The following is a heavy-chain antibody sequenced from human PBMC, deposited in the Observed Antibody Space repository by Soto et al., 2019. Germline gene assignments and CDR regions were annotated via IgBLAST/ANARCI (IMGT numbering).Heavy chain of an antibody. CDR3: AKDIQGRGATTGDDAFDI. CDR2: ISSSGGTT. D-gene: IGHD1-1*01. CDR1: EFTFSNYA. V-gene: IGHV3-23*01. Sequence: PGGSLRLSCVGSEFTFSNYAMNWVRQAPWEGPEWVSLISSSGGTTYYADSVKGRFSISRDNSKNTLYLQMNSLRVEDTAIYYCAKDIQGRGATTGDDAFDIWGQGTMVTVSS. J-gene: IGHJ3*02.